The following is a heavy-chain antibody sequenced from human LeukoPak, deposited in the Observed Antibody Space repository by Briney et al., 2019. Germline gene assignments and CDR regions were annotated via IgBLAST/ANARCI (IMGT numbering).Heavy chain of an antibody. D-gene: IGHD3-22*01. CDR3: ARGQLYYDSSGFDY. Sequence: GGSLRLSCAASGFTFGSYSMNWVRQAPGKGLEWVSSISSSSSYIYYVDSVKGRFTISRDNAKNSLYLQMNSLRAEDTAVYYCARGQLYYDSSGFDYWGQGTLVTVSS. J-gene: IGHJ4*02. CDR1: GFTFGSYS. V-gene: IGHV3-21*01. CDR2: ISSSSSYI.